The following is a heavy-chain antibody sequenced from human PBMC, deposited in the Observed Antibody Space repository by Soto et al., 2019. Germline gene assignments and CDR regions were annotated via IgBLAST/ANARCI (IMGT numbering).Heavy chain of an antibody. CDR1: GGPSSSYY. J-gene: IGHJ4*01. Sequence: PSETLSLTCTVSGGPSSSYYWIWIRQPPGKGLEWIGYIYYSGSTNYNPSLKSRVTISVDTSKNQFSLKLSSVTAADTAVYYCAIGGSSSGWGIGFDYWGQGTLVTVSS. D-gene: IGHD6-6*01. CDR2: IYYSGST. CDR3: AIGGSSSGWGIGFDY. V-gene: IGHV4-59*08.